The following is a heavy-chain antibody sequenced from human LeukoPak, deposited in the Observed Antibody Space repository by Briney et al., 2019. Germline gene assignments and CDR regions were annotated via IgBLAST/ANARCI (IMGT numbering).Heavy chain of an antibody. CDR1: GFTFSFYG. Sequence: GGSLRLSCAVSGFTFSFYGMHWVRQAPGKGLEWVAFIRYDGSDKFYADSVKGRFTISRDNSKNTLYLQMISLRTEDTAVYYCANAGYSSGWYDYYYLDVWGKGTSVTISS. J-gene: IGHJ6*03. V-gene: IGHV3-30*02. CDR3: ANAGYSSGWYDYYYLDV. CDR2: IRYDGSDK. D-gene: IGHD6-19*01.